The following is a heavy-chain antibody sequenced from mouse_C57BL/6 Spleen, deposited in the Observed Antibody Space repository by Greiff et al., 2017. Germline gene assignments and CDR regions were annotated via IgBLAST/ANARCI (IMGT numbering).Heavy chain of an antibody. J-gene: IGHJ1*03. Sequence: QVQLQQSGPELVKPGASVKISCKASGYAFSSSWMNWVKQRPGKGLEWIGRIYPGDGDTNYNGKFKGKATLTADKSSSTAYMQLNSLTSEDSAVYFCANYYGSSYSYWYFDVWGTGTTVTVSS. CDR3: ANYYGSSYSYWYFDV. D-gene: IGHD1-1*01. CDR2: IYPGDGDT. V-gene: IGHV1-82*01. CDR1: GYAFSSSW.